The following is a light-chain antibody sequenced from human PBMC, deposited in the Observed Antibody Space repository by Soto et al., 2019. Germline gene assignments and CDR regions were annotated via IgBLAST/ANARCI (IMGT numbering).Light chain of an antibody. Sequence: QAVVTQEPSFSVSPGGTVTLTCGLSSGSVSTSYYPTWIQQTPGHTPRTLIHSTNTRSSGVPDRFSGSKSGNTASLTVSGLQAADEADYFCKSYAGSNTYVFGSGTKVTVL. CDR1: SGSVSTSYY. CDR3: KSYAGSNTYV. CDR2: STN. J-gene: IGLJ1*01. V-gene: IGLV8-61*01.